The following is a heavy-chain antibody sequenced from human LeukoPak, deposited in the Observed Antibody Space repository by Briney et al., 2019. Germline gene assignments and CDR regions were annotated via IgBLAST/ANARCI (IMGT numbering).Heavy chain of an antibody. CDR2: IYYSGST. J-gene: IGHJ4*02. CDR1: GGSISSGGYY. CDR3: ARAPLDPEYYYDSSGQYFDY. Sequence: SETLSLTCTVSGGSISSGGYYWRWIRQHPGKGLEWIAYIYYSGSTYYNPSLKSRVTISVDTSKNQFSLKLSSVTAADTAVYYCARAPLDPEYYYDSSGQYFDYWGQGTLVTVSS. V-gene: IGHV4-31*03. D-gene: IGHD3-22*01.